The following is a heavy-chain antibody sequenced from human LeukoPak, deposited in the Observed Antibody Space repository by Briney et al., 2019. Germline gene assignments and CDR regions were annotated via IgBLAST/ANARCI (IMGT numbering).Heavy chain of an antibody. V-gene: IGHV3-48*04. J-gene: IGHJ4*02. CDR3: VRDYCGSTSCRLDY. D-gene: IGHD2-2*01. Sequence: GGSLRLSCAASGFTFSSFWMHWVRQAPGKGLEWVSYISNGGSTIYYADSVKGRFTISRDNAKNILYMQMNTLRAEDTAVYYCVRDYCGSTSCRLDYWGQGTLVTVSS. CDR2: ISNGGSTI. CDR1: GFTFSSFW.